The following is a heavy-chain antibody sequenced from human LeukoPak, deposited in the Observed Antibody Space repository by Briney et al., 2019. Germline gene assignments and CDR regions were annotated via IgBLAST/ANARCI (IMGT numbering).Heavy chain of an antibody. D-gene: IGHD1-1*01. V-gene: IGHV3-33*08. J-gene: IGHJ6*02. Sequence: PGRSLRLSCAASGFTFSSYAMHWVRQAPGKGLEWVAVIWYDGSNKYYADSVKGRFTISGDNSKNTLYLQMNSLRAEDTAVYYCAKTKLERLNYYYGMDVWGQGTTVTVSS. CDR1: GFTFSSYA. CDR2: IWYDGSNK. CDR3: AKTKLERLNYYYGMDV.